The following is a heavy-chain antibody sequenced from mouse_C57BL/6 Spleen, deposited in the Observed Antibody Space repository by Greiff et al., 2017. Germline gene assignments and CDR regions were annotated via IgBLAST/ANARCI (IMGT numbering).Heavy chain of an antibody. CDR3: ARGIYYGNYLYYFDY. J-gene: IGHJ2*01. D-gene: IGHD2-1*01. Sequence: ESGPGLVKPSQSLSLTCSFTGYSITSGYYWNWIRQFPGNKLEWMGYISYDGSNNYNPSLKNRISITRDTSKNQFFLKLNSVTTEDTATYYCARGIYYGNYLYYFDYWGQGTTLTVSS. CDR2: ISYDGSN. V-gene: IGHV3-6*01. CDR1: GYSITSGYY.